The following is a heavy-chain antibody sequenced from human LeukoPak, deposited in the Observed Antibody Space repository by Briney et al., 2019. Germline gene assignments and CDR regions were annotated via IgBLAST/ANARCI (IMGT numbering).Heavy chain of an antibody. V-gene: IGHV4-38-2*01. CDR2: ISHSGST. Sequence: SETLSLTCAVSGYSISRGYYWNWIRQFPGKGLEWIGSISHSGSTSYNPSPKRRITISLETSKNQFSLRLISVTAADSALYYCARGEVGEFDYWGQGRLVIVSS. CDR3: ARGEVGEFDY. CDR1: GYSISRGYY. D-gene: IGHD3-10*01. J-gene: IGHJ4*02.